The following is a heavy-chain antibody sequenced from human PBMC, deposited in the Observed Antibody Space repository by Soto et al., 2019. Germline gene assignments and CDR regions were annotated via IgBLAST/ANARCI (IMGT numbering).Heavy chain of an antibody. CDR2: VYNSGST. Sequence: PSETLCLTCTVSGGSISSYYWSWIRQPPGKGLEWIGYVYNSGSTNYNPSLKSRVTISIDTSKNQFSLKLTSLTATDTAVYYCARGGPSSKWLDPWGQGTLVTVSS. V-gene: IGHV4-59*01. CDR3: ARGGPSSKWLDP. CDR1: GGSISSYY. J-gene: IGHJ5*02.